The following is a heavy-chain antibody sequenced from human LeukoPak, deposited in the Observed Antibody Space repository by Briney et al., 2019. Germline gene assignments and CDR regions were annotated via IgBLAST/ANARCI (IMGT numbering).Heavy chain of an antibody. D-gene: IGHD1-26*01. CDR2: IYSGGST. V-gene: IGHV3-53*01. J-gene: IGHJ4*02. CDR1: GGSISSYY. Sequence: ETLSLTCTLSGGSISSYYWSWIRQPPGKGLEWVSVIYSGGSTSYAASVKGRFTISRDNSKNTLYLQMNSLRAEDTAVYYCARAADSGSFDYWGQGTLVTVSS. CDR3: ARAADSGSFDY.